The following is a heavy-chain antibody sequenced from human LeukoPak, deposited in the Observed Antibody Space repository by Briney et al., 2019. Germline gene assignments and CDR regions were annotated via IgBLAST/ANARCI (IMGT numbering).Heavy chain of an antibody. J-gene: IGHJ4*02. Sequence: AGGSLRLSCAASGFTFSSYGMHWVRQAPGKGLEWVAVIWYDGSNIYYADSVKGRFTTSRDNSKNTLYLQMNSLRVEDTAVYYCARDRYSSSSGIEYWGQGTLVTVSS. V-gene: IGHV3-33*01. CDR3: ARDRYSSSSGIEY. D-gene: IGHD6-6*01. CDR2: IWYDGSNI. CDR1: GFTFSSYG.